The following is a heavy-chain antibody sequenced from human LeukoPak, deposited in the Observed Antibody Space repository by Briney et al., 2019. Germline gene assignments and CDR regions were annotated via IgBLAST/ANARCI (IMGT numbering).Heavy chain of an antibody. CDR2: IRYDGSNK. J-gene: IGHJ1*01. D-gene: IGHD3-22*01. CDR1: GFTFSSYG. CDR3: ATDQDHGYFRQ. V-gene: IGHV3-30*02. Sequence: GGSLRLSCAASGFTFSSYGMHWVRQAPGKGLEWVAFIRYDGSNKYYADSVKGRFTISRDNAKNTLYLDMNSLRAEDTAVFYCATDQDHGYFRQWGQGTLVIVSS.